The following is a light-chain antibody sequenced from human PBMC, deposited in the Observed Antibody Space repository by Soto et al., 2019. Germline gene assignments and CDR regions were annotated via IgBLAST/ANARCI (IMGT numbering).Light chain of an antibody. CDR1: QNLNSY. CDR2: DAS. CDR3: QQRRDWPRT. V-gene: IGKV3-11*01. J-gene: IGKJ4*02. Sequence: EIVLTQSPATLSLSPGERATLSCRASQNLNSYLVWYQQKPGQAPGLLIYDASSRANGVPARFSGSGSETAFTLTISSLQPEDFAVYYCQQRRDWPRTFGGGTKVE.